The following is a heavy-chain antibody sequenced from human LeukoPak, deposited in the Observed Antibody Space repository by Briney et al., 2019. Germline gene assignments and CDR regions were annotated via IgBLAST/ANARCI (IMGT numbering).Heavy chain of an antibody. CDR1: GLTVSANH. CDR2: IYIDTNT. J-gene: IGHJ5*02. V-gene: IGHV3-53*01. CDR3: AREQTYRFDP. Sequence: PGGSLRLSCAVSGLTVSANHMSWVRQAPGKGLEWVSVIYIDTNTYYADSVKGRFTISRDNSKNTLFLQMNSLRAEDTAVYYCAREQTYRFDPWGQGTLVTVSS. D-gene: IGHD2-2*02.